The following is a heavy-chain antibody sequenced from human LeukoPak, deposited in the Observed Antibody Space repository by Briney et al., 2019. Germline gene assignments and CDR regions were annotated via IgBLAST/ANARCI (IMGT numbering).Heavy chain of an antibody. CDR3: TSPSSPYYYYNMDV. Sequence: GGSLRLSCAASGFSFSGYSINWVRQAPGKGLEWVGRIKRKTDGGATDYAAPVKGRFTISRDDSKNTLYLHMNSLKTEDTGVYYCTSPSSPYYYYNMDVWGQGTTVTVSS. V-gene: IGHV3-15*01. CDR2: IKRKTDGGAT. J-gene: IGHJ6*02. CDR1: GFSFSGYS.